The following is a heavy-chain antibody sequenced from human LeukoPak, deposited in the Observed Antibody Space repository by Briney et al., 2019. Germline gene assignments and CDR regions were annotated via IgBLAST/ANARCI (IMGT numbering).Heavy chain of an antibody. V-gene: IGHV4-59*10. J-gene: IGHJ4*02. CDR1: GGSFSGYY. Sequence: SETLSLTCAVYGGSFSGYYWSWIRQPAGKGLEWIGRIYSSGSTNYNASLKSRVTMSLDTSKNQFSLELSSVTAADTAVYYCARGMALRYYFDYWGQGTLVTVS. CDR2: IYSSGST. D-gene: IGHD5-24*01. CDR3: ARGMALRYYFDY.